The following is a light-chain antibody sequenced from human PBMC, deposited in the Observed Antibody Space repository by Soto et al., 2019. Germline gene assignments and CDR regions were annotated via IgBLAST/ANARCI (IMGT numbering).Light chain of an antibody. CDR3: QQYENLPT. CDR2: DAS. Sequence: IHMTLSPSSLSASVGDRVPITCQASQDISNYLNWYQQKPGKAPKLLIYDASNLETGVPARFRGSGSGTDFTFTISRLQPEDIATYYCQQYENLPTFGQGTRLEIK. CDR1: QDISNY. J-gene: IGKJ5*01. V-gene: IGKV1-33*01.